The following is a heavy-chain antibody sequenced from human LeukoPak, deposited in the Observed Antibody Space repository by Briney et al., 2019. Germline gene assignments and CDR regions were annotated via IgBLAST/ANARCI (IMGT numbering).Heavy chain of an antibody. D-gene: IGHD4-17*01. J-gene: IGHJ4*02. CDR1: GGSFSGYY. V-gene: IGHV4-34*01. CDR3: ANLWGLRCYY. Sequence: PSETLSLTCAVYGGSFSGYYWSWIRQPPGKGLEWIGEINHSGSTNYNPSLKSRVTISVDTSKNQFSLKLSSVTAADTAVYYCANLWGLRCYYWGQGTLVTVPS. CDR2: INHSGST.